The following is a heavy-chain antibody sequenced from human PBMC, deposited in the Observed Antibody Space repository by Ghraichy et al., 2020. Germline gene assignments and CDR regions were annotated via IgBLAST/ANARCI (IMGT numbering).Heavy chain of an antibody. D-gene: IGHD1-26*01. J-gene: IGHJ4*02. CDR3: ARDPTLGAPDYFDY. Sequence: GGSLRLSCAASGFTFSIYIMHWVRQVPGKGLEWVAVMLPDGGNKIYADSVKGRFTISRDNAKNTMYLEMNDLRAEDTALYYCARDPTLGAPDYFDYWGQGTLVTVSS. CDR1: GFTFSIYI. CDR2: MLPDGGNK. V-gene: IGHV3-30*04.